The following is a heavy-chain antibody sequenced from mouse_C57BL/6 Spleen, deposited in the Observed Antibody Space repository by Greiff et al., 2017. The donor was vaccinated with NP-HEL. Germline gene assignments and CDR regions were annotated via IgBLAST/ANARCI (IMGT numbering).Heavy chain of an antibody. CDR1: GFTFSSYA. V-gene: IGHV5-4*01. Sequence: EVMLVESGGGLVKPGGSLKLSCAASGFTFSSYAMSWVRQTPEKRLEWVATISDGGSYTYYPDNVKGRVTISRDNAKNNLYLQMSHLKSEDTAMYYCARDQGSGVAWFADWGQGTLVTVSA. CDR2: ISDGGSYT. J-gene: IGHJ3*01. CDR3: ARDQGSGVAWFAD. D-gene: IGHD3-2*02.